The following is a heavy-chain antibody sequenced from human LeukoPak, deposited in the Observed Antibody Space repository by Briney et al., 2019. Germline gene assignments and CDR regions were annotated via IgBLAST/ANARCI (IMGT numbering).Heavy chain of an antibody. Sequence: QPGGSLRLSCAASGFTFSSYVMSWVRQAPGKGLEWVSEISGSGGSTYYADSVKGRFTISRDNSKNTLYLQMNSLRAEDTAVYYCAKAEFYDFWSGYYSDYWGQGTLVTVSS. CDR2: ISGSGGST. CDR1: GFTFSSYV. J-gene: IGHJ4*02. D-gene: IGHD3-3*01. V-gene: IGHV3-23*01. CDR3: AKAEFYDFWSGYYSDY.